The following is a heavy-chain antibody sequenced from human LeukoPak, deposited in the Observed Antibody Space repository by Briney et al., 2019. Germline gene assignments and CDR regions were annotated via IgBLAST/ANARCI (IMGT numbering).Heavy chain of an antibody. CDR1: GGTFSSYA. CDR3: ARSGRGYYDFWSGKYYFDY. J-gene: IGHJ4*02. Sequence: SVKVSCKASGGTFSSYAISWVRQAPGQGLEWMGGIIPIVGTANYAQKFQGRVTITADESTSTAYMELSSLRSEDTAVYYCARSGRGYYDFWSGKYYFDYWGQGTLVTVSS. CDR2: IIPIVGTA. D-gene: IGHD3-3*01. V-gene: IGHV1-69*01.